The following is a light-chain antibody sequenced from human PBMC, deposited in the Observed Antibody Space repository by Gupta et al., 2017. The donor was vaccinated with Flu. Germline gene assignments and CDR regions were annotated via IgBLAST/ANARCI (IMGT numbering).Light chain of an antibody. CDR3: QQYNNLPVT. J-gene: IGKJ2*01. CDR2: GAS. CDR1: QSISNN. V-gene: IGKV3-15*01. Sequence: VMPQSPATLSVSPGLRATLSCRASQSISNNLAWYQQKPGQPPRLLIYGASARATGIPARCSGSGSGTEFTLTISSLQSGDFAVYYCQQYNNLPVTFGQGTKLEIK.